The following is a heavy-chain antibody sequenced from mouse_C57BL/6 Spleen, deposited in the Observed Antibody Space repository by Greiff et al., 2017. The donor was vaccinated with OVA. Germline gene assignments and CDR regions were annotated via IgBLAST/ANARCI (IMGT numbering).Heavy chain of an antibody. CDR3: ARDRPTVVGYYAMDY. CDR1: GFTFSDYY. CDR2: INYDGSST. J-gene: IGHJ4*01. D-gene: IGHD1-1*01. Sequence: EVKLVESEGGLVQPGSSMKLSCTASGFTFSDYYMAWVRQVPEKGLEWVANINYDGSSTYYLDSLKSRFIISRDNAKNILYLQMSSLKSEDTATYYCARDRPTVVGYYAMDYWGQGTSVTVSS. V-gene: IGHV5-16*01.